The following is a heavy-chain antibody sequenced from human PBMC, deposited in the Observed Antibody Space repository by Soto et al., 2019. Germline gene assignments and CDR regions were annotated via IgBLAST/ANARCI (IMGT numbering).Heavy chain of an antibody. CDR2: IYPGDSDT. J-gene: IGHJ5*02. V-gene: IGHV5-51*01. CDR1: GYGFPTYG. Sequence: PGESLTISCQGSGYGFPTYGIVWLRQMPGKGLEWMGIIYPGDSDTRYSPSFQGQVTISADKSLSTAYLQWRSLKASDSAIYYCARHYYDANGYYPEAWGQGTMVTVSS. D-gene: IGHD3-22*01. CDR3: ARHYYDANGYYPEA.